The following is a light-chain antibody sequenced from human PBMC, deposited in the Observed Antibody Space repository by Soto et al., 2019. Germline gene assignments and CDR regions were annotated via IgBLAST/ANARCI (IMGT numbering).Light chain of an antibody. J-gene: IGLJ1*01. CDR1: SSDVGGSNY. V-gene: IGLV2-11*01. Sequence: QSALTQPRSVSGSPGQSVAVSCTGASSDVGGSNYVSWYQQHPGRAPKLILHDVSQRPSGVPDRFSGSKSGNTASLTISDLQTEDEADYYCCSYAVSYTFVFGSGTKLTVL. CDR2: DVS. CDR3: CSYAVSYTFV.